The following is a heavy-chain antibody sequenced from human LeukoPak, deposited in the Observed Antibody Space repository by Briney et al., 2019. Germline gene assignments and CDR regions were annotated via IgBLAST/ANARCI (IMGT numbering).Heavy chain of an antibody. CDR2: IYYSGST. D-gene: IGHD4-17*01. Sequence: KPSETLSLTCTVSGGSISSYYWSWIRQPPGKGLEWIGYIYYSGSTNYNPSLKSRVTISVDTSKNQFSLKLSSVTAADTAVYYCARAATTYYFDYWGQGTLVTVSS. CDR1: GGSISSYY. V-gene: IGHV4-59*01. J-gene: IGHJ4*02. CDR3: ARAATTYYFDY.